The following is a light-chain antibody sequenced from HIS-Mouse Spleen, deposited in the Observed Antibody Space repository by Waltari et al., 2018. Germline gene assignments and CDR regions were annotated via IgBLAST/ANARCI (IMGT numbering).Light chain of an antibody. CDR1: ALPKQY. Sequence: SYELTQPPSVSVSPGQTARITCSGDALPKQYAYWYQQKPGQAPVLVIYKDSGRPSGIPERLSGSSSRTTVTLTIRGVQAEDEADYYCQSADSSGTYVFGGGTKLTVL. V-gene: IGLV3-25*03. CDR2: KDS. CDR3: QSADSSGTYV. J-gene: IGLJ2*01.